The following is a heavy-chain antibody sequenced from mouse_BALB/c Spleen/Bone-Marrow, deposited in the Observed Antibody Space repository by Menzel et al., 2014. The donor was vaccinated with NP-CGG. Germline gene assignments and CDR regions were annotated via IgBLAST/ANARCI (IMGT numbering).Heavy chain of an antibody. J-gene: IGHJ3*01. CDR2: INPDSSTI. D-gene: IGHD1-2*01. V-gene: IGHV4-1*02. CDR1: GFDFSRYW. Sequence: VQLKDSGGGLVQPGGSLKLSCAASGFDFSRYWMSWVRQAPGKGLEWIGEINPDSSTINYTPSLKDKSIISRDNAKNTLYLQMSKVRSEDTALYYCGRQGYYGYFAYWGQGTLVTVSA. CDR3: GRQGYYGYFAY.